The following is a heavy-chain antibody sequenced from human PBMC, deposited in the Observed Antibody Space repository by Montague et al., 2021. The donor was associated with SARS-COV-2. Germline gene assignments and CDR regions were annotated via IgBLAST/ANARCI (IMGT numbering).Heavy chain of an antibody. CDR2: IYYSGSS. D-gene: IGHD1-26*01. CDR3: ASQSGSYYNYFDL. V-gene: IGHV4-31*03. Sequence: TLSLTCSVSGGSISSANYYWSWIRQHPGKGLEFIGYIYYSGSSFYDPSLKSRLTISVDTSKNRFSLRLSFVTAADTAIYFCASQSGSYYNYFDLWGQGTLVTVSS. CDR1: GGSISSANYY. J-gene: IGHJ4*02.